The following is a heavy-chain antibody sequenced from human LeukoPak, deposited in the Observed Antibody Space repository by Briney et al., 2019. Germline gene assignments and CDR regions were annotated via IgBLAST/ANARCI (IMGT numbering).Heavy chain of an antibody. J-gene: IGHJ4*02. CDR2: ISSSSSYI. D-gene: IGHD1-1*01. CDR1: GFTFSSYS. CDR3: TTELIQLFDH. Sequence: GGSLRLSCAASGFTFSSYSMNWVRQAPGKGLEWVSSISSSSSYIYYADSVKGRFTISRDNAKNSLYLQMNSLKTEDTAVYYCTTELIQLFDHWGQGTLVTVSS. V-gene: IGHV3-21*03.